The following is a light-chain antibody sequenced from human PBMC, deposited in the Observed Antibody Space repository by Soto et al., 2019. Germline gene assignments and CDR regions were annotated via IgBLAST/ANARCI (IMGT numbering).Light chain of an antibody. CDR3: QQSYSTPR. J-gene: IGKJ2*01. V-gene: IGKV1-27*01. CDR2: GAS. Sequence: DVQMTQSPSSLSASVGDRVTLTCRASEGISNYLAWYQQKPGQVPKRLIFGASTLQSGVPSRFSGSGYGTDVTLTISSRQPEDFATYYWQQSYSTPRFGQGTKLEIK. CDR1: EGISNY.